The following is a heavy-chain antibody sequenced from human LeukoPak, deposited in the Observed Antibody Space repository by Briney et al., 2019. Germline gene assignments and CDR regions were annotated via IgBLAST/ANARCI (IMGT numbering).Heavy chain of an antibody. V-gene: IGHV4-39*07. CDR1: GGSISRSSYY. J-gene: IGHJ3*02. D-gene: IGHD3-10*01. CDR2: IYYSGST. CDR3: AKDQNHRLDITMVRGPPRADAFDI. Sequence: SETLSLTCTVSGGSISRSSYYWGWIRQPPGKGLEWIGSIYYSGSTYYNSSLESRVAISVDTSRTQFSLKLNSVTAADTAVYYCAKDQNHRLDITMVRGPPRADAFDIWGQGTMVTVSS.